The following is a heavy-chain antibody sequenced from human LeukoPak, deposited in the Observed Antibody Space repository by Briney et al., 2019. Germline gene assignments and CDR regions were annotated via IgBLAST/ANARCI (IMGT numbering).Heavy chain of an antibody. CDR3: ARHEDSSGYSGY. J-gene: IGHJ4*02. Sequence: SETLSLTCTVSGGSISSSSYYWSWIRQPPGKGLEWIGSIYYSGSTYYNPSLKSRVTISVDTSKNQFSLKLSSVTAADTAVYYCARHEDSSGYSGYWGQGTLVTVSS. V-gene: IGHV4-39*01. D-gene: IGHD3-22*01. CDR1: GGSISSSSYY. CDR2: IYYSGST.